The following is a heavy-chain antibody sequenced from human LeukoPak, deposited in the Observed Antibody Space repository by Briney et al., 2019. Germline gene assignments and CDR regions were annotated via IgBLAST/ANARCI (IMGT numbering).Heavy chain of an antibody. D-gene: IGHD6-13*01. CDR1: GFTFSSYS. V-gene: IGHV3-21*01. Sequence: SGGSLRLSCAASGFTFSSYSMNWVRQAPGKGLEWVSSVSSSGRHMYYADSVKGRFTISRDNAKNSLYLQMNSLRADDTAVYHCARVRSAAAGPLDYWGQGTLVTVSS. CDR3: ARVRSAAAGPLDY. CDR2: VSSSGRHM. J-gene: IGHJ4*02.